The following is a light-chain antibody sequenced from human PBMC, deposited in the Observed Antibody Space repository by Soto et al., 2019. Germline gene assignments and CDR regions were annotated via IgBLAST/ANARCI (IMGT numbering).Light chain of an antibody. J-gene: IGKJ2*01. CDR3: QQYNNWPPMST. CDR2: GTS. CDR1: QNVGSN. Sequence: EIVMTQSPDTLSLSPGERATLSCRASQNVGSNVAWYQQRPGQAPRLLIHGTSTRAAAIPARFSGSVSGTEFTLTINSLQPEDFVIYYCQQYNNWPPMSTFGQGTKLEMK. V-gene: IGKV3-15*01.